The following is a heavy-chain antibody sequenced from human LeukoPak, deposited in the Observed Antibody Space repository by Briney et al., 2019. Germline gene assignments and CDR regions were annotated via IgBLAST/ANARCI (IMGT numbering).Heavy chain of an antibody. CDR1: GGSISSYF. J-gene: IGHJ4*02. Sequence: SETLSLTCTVSGGSISSYFWSWIRQPPGKGLEWIGYIYYSGSTTYNPSLKSRVTISIDTSKTQFSLKLSSVTAADTAVYYCARIDSSGYSTDFDYWGQGTLVTVSS. D-gene: IGHD3-22*01. CDR2: IYYSGST. CDR3: ARIDSSGYSTDFDY. V-gene: IGHV4-59*01.